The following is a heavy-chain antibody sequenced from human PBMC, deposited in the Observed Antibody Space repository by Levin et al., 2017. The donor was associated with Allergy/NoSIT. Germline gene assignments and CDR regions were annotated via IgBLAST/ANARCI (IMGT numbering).Heavy chain of an antibody. CDR3: ARALGTSYVYWYFDL. J-gene: IGHJ2*01. CDR2: INPNSGGT. V-gene: IGHV1-2*02. CDR1: GYTFIGYY. D-gene: IGHD2-2*01. Sequence: RAGGSLRLSCKASGYTFIGYYIHWVRQAPGQGLEWMGWINPNSGGTNFAQKFQGRVTMTRDTSISTAYMDLSSLRSDDTAVYYCARALGTSYVYWYFDLWGRGTLVTVSS.